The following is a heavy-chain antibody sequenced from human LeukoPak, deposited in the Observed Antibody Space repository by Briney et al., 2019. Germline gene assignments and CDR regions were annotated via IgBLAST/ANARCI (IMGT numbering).Heavy chain of an antibody. CDR3: ARFGDYYDSGGYYGYYFDY. V-gene: IGHV3-21*01. CDR1: GFTFSSYS. CDR2: ISSSSSYI. D-gene: IGHD3-22*01. Sequence: GGSLRLSCAASGFTFSSYSMNWVRQAPGKGLEWVSSISSSSSYIYYADSVKGRFTISRDNAKNSLYLQMNSLRAEDTAVYYCARFGDYYDSGGYYGYYFDYWGQGTLVTVSS. J-gene: IGHJ4*02.